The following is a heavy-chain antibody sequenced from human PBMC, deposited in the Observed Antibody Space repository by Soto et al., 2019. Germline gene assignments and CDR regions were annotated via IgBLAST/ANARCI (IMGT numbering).Heavy chain of an antibody. CDR3: ARADGWGVLYYYGMDV. Sequence: QVQLVESGGGVVQPGRSLRLSCAASGFTFSSYSMHWVRQAPGKGLEWVAVISYDGSNKYYADSVKGRFTISRDNSKNTLYLQMNSLRAEDTAVYYCARADGWGVLYYYGMDVWGQGTTVTVSS. CDR1: GFTFSSYS. D-gene: IGHD3-16*01. J-gene: IGHJ6*02. V-gene: IGHV3-30-3*01. CDR2: ISYDGSNK.